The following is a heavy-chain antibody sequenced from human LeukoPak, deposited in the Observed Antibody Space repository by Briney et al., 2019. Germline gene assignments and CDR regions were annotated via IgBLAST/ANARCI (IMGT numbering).Heavy chain of an antibody. CDR2: INHSGST. D-gene: IGHD3-9*01. CDR3: AGGMYTGDILSCYYPTPFFDY. CDR1: GGSFSGYY. V-gene: IGHV4-34*01. Sequence: SETLSLTCAVYGGSFSGYYWSWIRQPPGKGLEWIGEINHSGSTNYNPSLKSRVTISVDTSKSQFSLKVGSVTAADTAVDYCAGGMYTGDILSCYYPTPFFDYWGQGTLVTVSS. J-gene: IGHJ4*02.